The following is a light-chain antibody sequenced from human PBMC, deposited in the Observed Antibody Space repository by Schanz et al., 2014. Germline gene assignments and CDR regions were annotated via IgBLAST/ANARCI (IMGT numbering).Light chain of an antibody. Sequence: QSALTQPASVSGSPGQSITISCTGTSSDVGGYKYVSWYQQHPGKAPKLMIYDVRNRPSGVSNRFSGSKSDNTASLTVSGLQAEDEADYHCSSYAGSNNVVVFGGGTKLTVL. CDR2: DVR. V-gene: IGLV2-14*01. CDR1: SSDVGGYKY. CDR3: SSYAGSNNVVV. J-gene: IGLJ2*01.